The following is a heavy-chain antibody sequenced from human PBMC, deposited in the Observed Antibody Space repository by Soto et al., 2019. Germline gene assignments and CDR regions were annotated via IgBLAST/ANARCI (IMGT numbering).Heavy chain of an antibody. J-gene: IGHJ1*01. CDR2: IIPILGIA. CDR3: ALNDYGDYVAGAS. Sequence: SVKVSCKASGGTFSSYTISWVRQAPGQGLEWMGRIIPILGIANYAQKFQGRVTITADKSTSTAYMELSSLRSEDTAVYYCALNDYGDYVAGASCGQGSLVTVSS. V-gene: IGHV1-69*02. CDR1: GGTFSSYT. D-gene: IGHD4-17*01.